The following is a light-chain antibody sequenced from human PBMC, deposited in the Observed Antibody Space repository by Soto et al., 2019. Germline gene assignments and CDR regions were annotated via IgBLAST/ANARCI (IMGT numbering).Light chain of an antibody. CDR2: AAS. Sequence: ILLTQSPSSLSASVGDRVTITCRASQGIDTSLAWYQQKPGKAPKLLIYAASNFQSGVPSRCSGSGSGTEFTLSISSLQPDDFATYYCQHYNGHFGGGTKVDI. CDR1: QGIDTS. CDR3: QHYNGH. V-gene: IGKV1-9*01. J-gene: IGKJ4*01.